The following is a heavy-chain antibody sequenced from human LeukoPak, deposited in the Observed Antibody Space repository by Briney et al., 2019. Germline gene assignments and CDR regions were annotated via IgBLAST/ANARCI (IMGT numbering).Heavy chain of an antibody. J-gene: IGHJ4*02. D-gene: IGHD3-3*01. V-gene: IGHV4-59*01. Sequence: SETLSLTCTVSGGSIITYYWSWIRQPPGKGLEWIGYIYYSGGSTSYNPSLKSRVIISVDTSKNQFSLKLSSVTAADTAVYYCARGSFWSGRFEYWGQGTLVTVSS. CDR1: GGSIITYY. CDR3: ARGSFWSGRFEY. CDR2: IYYSGGST.